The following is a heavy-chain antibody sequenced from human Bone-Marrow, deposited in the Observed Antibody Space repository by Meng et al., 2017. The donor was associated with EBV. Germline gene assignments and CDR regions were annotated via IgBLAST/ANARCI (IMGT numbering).Heavy chain of an antibody. CDR2: FIPILGTP. D-gene: IGHD5-12*01. J-gene: IGHJ4*02. CDR1: GSAFSNSA. V-gene: IGHV1-69*01. CDR3: ARGSYRGYTPDY. Sequence: GQVVRLGAGESSLRPSVALIVNGSGSAFSNSAISWMRQAPGQGLEWMGGFIPILGTPNYAQQNQDRVTITADESTSTAYMELSGLGSEDTAVYYCARGSYRGYTPDYWGQGTLVTVFS.